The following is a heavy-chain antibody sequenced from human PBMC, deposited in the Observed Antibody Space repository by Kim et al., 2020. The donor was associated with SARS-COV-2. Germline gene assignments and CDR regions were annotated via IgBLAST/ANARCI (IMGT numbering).Heavy chain of an antibody. V-gene: IGHV4-31*03. CDR1: GGSISSGGYY. CDR2: IYYSGNT. Sequence: SETLSLTCTVSGGSISSGGYYWSWIRQHPGKGLEWIGYIYYSGNTYYNPSLKSRVTILVDTSKNQFSLKLSSVTAADTAVYYCARSQGSAAPPHKWFDPWGQGTLVTVSS. CDR3: ARSQGSAAPPHKWFDP. D-gene: IGHD3-10*01. J-gene: IGHJ5*02.